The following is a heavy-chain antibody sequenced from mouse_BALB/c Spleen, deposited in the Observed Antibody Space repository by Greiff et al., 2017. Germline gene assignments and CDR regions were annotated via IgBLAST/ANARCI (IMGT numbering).Heavy chain of an antibody. CDR3: TRYYGNYWFAD. V-gene: IGHV1-15*01. J-gene: IGHJ3*01. Sequence: QVQLKQSGAELVRPGASVTLSCKASGYTFTDYEMHWVKQTPVHGLEWIGAIDPETGGTAYNQKFKGKATLTADKSSSTAYMELRSLTSEDSAVYYCTRYYGNYWFADWGQGTLVTVSA. CDR1: GYTFTDYE. CDR2: IDPETGGT. D-gene: IGHD2-1*01.